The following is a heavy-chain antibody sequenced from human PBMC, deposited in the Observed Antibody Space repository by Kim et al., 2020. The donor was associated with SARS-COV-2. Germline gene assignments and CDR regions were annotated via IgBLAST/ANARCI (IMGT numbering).Heavy chain of an antibody. V-gene: IGHV4-34*01. CDR3: ARGTYYYGSGSYFAYYYYYYMDV. CDR2: INHSGST. J-gene: IGHJ6*03. CDR1: GGSFSGYY. Sequence: SETLSLTCAVYGGSFSGYYWSWIRQPPGKGLEWIGEINHSGSTNYNPSLKSRVTISVDTSKNQFSLKLSSVTAADTAVYYCARGTYYYGSGSYFAYYYYYYMDVWGKGTTVTVSS. D-gene: IGHD3-10*01.